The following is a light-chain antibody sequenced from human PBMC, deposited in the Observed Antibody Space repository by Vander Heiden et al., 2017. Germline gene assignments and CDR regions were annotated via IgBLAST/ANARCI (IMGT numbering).Light chain of an antibody. Sequence: IRLTQSPSSLSACVGDRATITCRASQSISSYLNWYQQKPGKAPKLLIYAASSLQSGVPARFSGSGSGTDFTLTISSLQPEDFATYYCKQSYSTPPYTFGQGTKLEIK. J-gene: IGKJ2*01. CDR3: KQSYSTPPYT. CDR1: QSISSY. V-gene: IGKV1-39*01. CDR2: AAS.